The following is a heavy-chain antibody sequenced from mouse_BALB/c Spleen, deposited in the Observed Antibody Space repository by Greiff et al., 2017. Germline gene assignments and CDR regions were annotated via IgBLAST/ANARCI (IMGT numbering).Heavy chain of an antibody. D-gene: IGHD1-1*01. CDR1: GYSITSDYA. CDR2: ISYSGST. CDR3: ASGAYYGSSYAMDY. Sequence: VQLQQSGPGLVKPSQSLSLTCTVTGYSITSDYAWNWIRQFPGNKLEWMGYISYSGSTSYNPSLKSRISITRDTSKNQFFLQLNSVTTEDTATYYCASGAYYGSSYAMDYWGQGTSVTVSS. J-gene: IGHJ4*01. V-gene: IGHV3-2*02.